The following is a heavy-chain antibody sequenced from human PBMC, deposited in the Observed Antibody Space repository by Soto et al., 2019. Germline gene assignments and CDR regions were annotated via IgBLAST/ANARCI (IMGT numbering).Heavy chain of an antibody. CDR3: AKDSGYCSGGSCYPGGNY. Sequence: PGGSLRLSCAASGFTFSSYAMSWVRQAPGKGLEWVSAISGSGGSTYYADSVKGRFTISRDNSKNTLYLQMNSLRAEDTAVYYCAKDSGYCSGGSCYPGGNYWGQGTLVTVSS. CDR1: GFTFSSYA. J-gene: IGHJ4*02. D-gene: IGHD2-15*01. V-gene: IGHV3-23*01. CDR2: ISGSGGST.